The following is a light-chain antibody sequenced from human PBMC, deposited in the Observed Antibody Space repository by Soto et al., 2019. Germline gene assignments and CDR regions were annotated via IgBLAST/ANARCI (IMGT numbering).Light chain of an antibody. Sequence: QSALTQPRSVSGSPGQSVTISCTGTSSDVGGYHYVSWYQHHPGKAPKLVIFDVNRRPSGVPHRFSGSKSDNTASLTISGLQAEDEADYYCCSCVGSYIYVFGTGTKVTVL. J-gene: IGLJ1*01. CDR1: SSDVGGYHY. V-gene: IGLV2-11*01. CDR3: CSCVGSYIYV. CDR2: DVN.